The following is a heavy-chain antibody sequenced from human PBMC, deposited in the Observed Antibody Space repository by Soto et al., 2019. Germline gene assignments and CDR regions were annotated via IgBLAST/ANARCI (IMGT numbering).Heavy chain of an antibody. D-gene: IGHD2-15*01. CDR3: ARSQGGSSSLDIYYYYYYGMDV. Sequence: QVQLVQSGAEVKKPGSSVKVSCKAPGGTFSTYAINWVRQAPGQGLEWMGGVIPIFGTPKYAQKFQCRVTITADESTSTGYMELRSLRSEDTAVYYCARSQGGSSSLDIYYYYYYGMDVWGQGTTVTVSS. J-gene: IGHJ6*02. CDR2: VIPIFGTP. V-gene: IGHV1-69*01. CDR1: GGTFSTYA.